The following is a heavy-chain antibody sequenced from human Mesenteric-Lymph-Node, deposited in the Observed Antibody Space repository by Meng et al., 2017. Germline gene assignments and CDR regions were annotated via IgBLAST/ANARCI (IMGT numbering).Heavy chain of an antibody. J-gene: IGHJ4*02. V-gene: IGHV4-4*02. CDR1: GGSISSSNW. Sequence: VYLQGSGPGLVKPSGTLSLTCAVSGGSISSSNWWSWVRQPPGKGLEWIGYIYYSGSTNYNPSLKSRVTISVDTSKNQFSLKLSSVTAADTAVYYCARSTGTTYYFDYWGQGTLVTVSS. CDR3: ARSTGTTYYFDY. D-gene: IGHD1-7*01. CDR2: IYYSGST.